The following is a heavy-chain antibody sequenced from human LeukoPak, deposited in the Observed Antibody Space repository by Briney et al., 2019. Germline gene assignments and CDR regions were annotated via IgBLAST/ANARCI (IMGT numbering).Heavy chain of an antibody. J-gene: IGHJ5*02. Sequence: PGGSLRLSCAASGFTFSDHPMTWVRQAPGKGLEWVSYIDGSGSTIYYAESVKGRFTISRDNARKSLFLQMNSLGVEDTAVYYCARDMRITGADDLWGQGTLVTVS. CDR1: GFTFSDHP. CDR3: ARDMRITGADDL. V-gene: IGHV3-48*01. CDR2: IDGSGSTI. D-gene: IGHD1-26*01.